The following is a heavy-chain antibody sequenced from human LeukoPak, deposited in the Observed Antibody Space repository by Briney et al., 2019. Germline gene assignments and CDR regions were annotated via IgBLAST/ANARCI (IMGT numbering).Heavy chain of an antibody. D-gene: IGHD5-18*01. CDR1: GYTFTGYY. J-gene: IGHJ4*02. Sequence: ASVKVSCKASGYTFTGYYMHWVRQAPGQGLEWMGWINPNSGGTNYAQKFQGRVIMTRDTSISTAYMELSRLRSDDTAVYYCARGQWIQLWLFDYWGQGTLVTVSS. V-gene: IGHV1-2*02. CDR3: ARGQWIQLWLFDY. CDR2: INPNSGGT.